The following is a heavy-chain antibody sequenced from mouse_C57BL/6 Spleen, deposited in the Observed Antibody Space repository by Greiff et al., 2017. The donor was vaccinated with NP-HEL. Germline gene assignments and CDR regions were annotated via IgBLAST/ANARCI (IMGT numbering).Heavy chain of an antibody. Sequence: QVQLQQSGAELVKPGASVKISCKASGYAFSSYWMNWVKQRPGKGLEWIGQIYPGDGDTNYNGKFKGKATLTADKSSSTAYMQLSSLTSEDSAVYFCARGDYYGSSYGNYFDYWGQGTTLTVSS. CDR2: IYPGDGDT. J-gene: IGHJ2*01. V-gene: IGHV1-80*01. D-gene: IGHD1-1*01. CDR1: GYAFSSYW. CDR3: ARGDYYGSSYGNYFDY.